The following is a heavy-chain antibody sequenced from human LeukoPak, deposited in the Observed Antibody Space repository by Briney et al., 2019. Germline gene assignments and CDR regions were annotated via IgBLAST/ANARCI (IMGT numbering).Heavy chain of an antibody. V-gene: IGHV4-30-2*01. CDR3: ARRVGTAGSRYFDL. J-gene: IGHJ2*01. D-gene: IGHD2-2*01. CDR2: IYHSGST. Sequence: PSETLSLTCTVSGGSISSGGYYWSWIRQPPGKGLEWIGYIYHSGSTYYNPSLKSRVTISVDTSKNQFSLKLSSVTAADTAVYYCARRVGTAGSRYFDLWGRGTLVTVSS. CDR1: GGSISSGGYY.